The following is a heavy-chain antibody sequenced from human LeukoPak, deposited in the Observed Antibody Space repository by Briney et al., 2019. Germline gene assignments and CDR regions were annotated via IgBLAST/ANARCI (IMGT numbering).Heavy chain of an antibody. CDR2: MNPNSGNT. CDR3: ARVPRTYCSSTSCYFLGLEYYYYMDV. Sequence: ASVKVSCKASGYTFTSYDINWVRQATGQGLEWMGWMNPNSGNTGYAQKFQGRVTMTRNTSISTAYMELSSLRSEDTAVYYCARVPRTYCSSTSCYFLGLEYYYYMDVWGKGTTVTVSS. J-gene: IGHJ6*03. CDR1: GYTFTSYD. V-gene: IGHV1-8*01. D-gene: IGHD2-2*01.